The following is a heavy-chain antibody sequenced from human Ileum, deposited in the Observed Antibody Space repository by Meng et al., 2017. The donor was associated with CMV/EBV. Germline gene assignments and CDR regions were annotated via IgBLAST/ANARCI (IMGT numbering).Heavy chain of an antibody. J-gene: IGHJ4*02. CDR2: IYYSGST. CDR3: AREVDSAGDFDY. CDR1: GGSISSSSYY. V-gene: IGHV4-39*07. Sequence: GSLRLSCTVSGGSISSSSYYWGWIRQPPGKGLEWIGSIYYSGSTYYNPSLKSRVTISVDTSKNQFSLKLSSVTAADTAVYYCAREVDSAGDFDYWGQGTRVTGSS. D-gene: IGHD3/OR15-3a*01.